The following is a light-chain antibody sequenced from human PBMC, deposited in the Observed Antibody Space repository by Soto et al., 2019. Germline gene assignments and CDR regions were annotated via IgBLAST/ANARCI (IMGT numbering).Light chain of an antibody. CDR2: GAT. J-gene: IGKJ1*01. CDR3: QQYGSSGT. V-gene: IGKV3-20*01. CDR1: QSVRNNY. Sequence: ILLAQSPGTLSLSIGERVTLSWRASQSVRNNYLAWYQRKPGKAPRLPIYGATNTATGIPDRLSGSGSGTDFPLTIRRLETEYFAVSYCQQYGSSGTFGQATKVDIK.